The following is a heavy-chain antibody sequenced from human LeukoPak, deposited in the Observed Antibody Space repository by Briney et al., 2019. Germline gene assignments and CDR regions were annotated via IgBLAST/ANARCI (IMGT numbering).Heavy chain of an antibody. J-gene: IGHJ3*02. CDR1: GDSVSSNSAS. V-gene: IGHV6-1*01. CDR2: TYYRSKWYS. Sequence: SQTLSLTCAISGDSVSSNSASWNWIRQSPSRGLEWLGRTYYRSKWYSENAGSVRGRITINADTSKNQFSLQLYSVTPDDTAVYYCARDLGWEMLHALDIWGQGTMVTVSS. D-gene: IGHD4-23*01. CDR3: ARDLGWEMLHALDI.